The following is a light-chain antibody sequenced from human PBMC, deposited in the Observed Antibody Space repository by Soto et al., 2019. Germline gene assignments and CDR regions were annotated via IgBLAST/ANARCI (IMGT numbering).Light chain of an antibody. CDR2: DVS. J-gene: IGLJ1*01. CDR3: TSYTTSSTYV. CDR1: SSDVGGYNY. Sequence: QSVLTQPASVSGSPGQWITISCTGTSSDVGGYNYVSWFQQHPGKAPKLMIYDVSNRPSGISNRFSGSKSGNTASLTISGLQAEDVADYYCTSYTTSSTYVSGPGTNVTVL. V-gene: IGLV2-14*03.